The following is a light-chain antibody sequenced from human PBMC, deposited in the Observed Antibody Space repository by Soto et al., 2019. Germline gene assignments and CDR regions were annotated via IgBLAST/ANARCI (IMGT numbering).Light chain of an antibody. CDR2: DVN. Sequence: QSVLTQPASVSGSPGQSIAISCTGTRRDVGGYNYVSWYQQHPGKAHKLMIYDVNNRPSGVSNRFSGSKSDNTASLTISGLQAEDEADYYCSSYTSSSTRVFGGGTQLTVL. V-gene: IGLV2-14*01. CDR1: RRDVGGYNY. J-gene: IGLJ3*02. CDR3: SSYTSSSTRV.